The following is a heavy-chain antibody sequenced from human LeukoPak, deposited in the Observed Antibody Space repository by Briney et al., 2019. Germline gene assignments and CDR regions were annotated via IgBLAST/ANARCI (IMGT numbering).Heavy chain of an antibody. V-gene: IGHV1-69*05. D-gene: IGHD3-3*01. CDR2: IIPIFGTA. Sequence: SVKVSCKASGGTFSSYAISWVRQAPGQGLEWMGGIIPIFGTANYAQKFQGRVTITTDESTSTAYMELSSLRSEDTAVYYCASYYDFWSGYVYWGQGTLVTVSS. CDR3: ASYYDFWSGYVY. J-gene: IGHJ4*02. CDR1: GGTFSSYA.